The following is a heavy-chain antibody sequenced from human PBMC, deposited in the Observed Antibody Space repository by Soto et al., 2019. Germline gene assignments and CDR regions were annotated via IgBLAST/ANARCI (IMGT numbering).Heavy chain of an antibody. V-gene: IGHV3-23*01. Sequence: ESGGGLVQPGGSLRLSCAASGFTFSSYAMSWVRQAPGKGLEWVSAISGSGGSTYYADSVKGRFTISRDNSKNTLYLQMNSLRAEDTAVYYCAKDLGWYSSSLRARVTGMDVWGQGTTVTVSS. J-gene: IGHJ6*02. D-gene: IGHD6-13*01. CDR3: AKDLGWYSSSLRARVTGMDV. CDR2: ISGSGGST. CDR1: GFTFSSYA.